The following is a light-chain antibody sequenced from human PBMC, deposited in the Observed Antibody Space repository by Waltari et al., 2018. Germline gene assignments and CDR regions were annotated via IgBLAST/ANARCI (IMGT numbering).Light chain of an antibody. CDR3: SSYTSSSTLFV. V-gene: IGLV2-14*03. Sequence: QSALTQPASVSGSPGQPITISCTGTSSYVGGYNYFSCYQQHPGKAPKLLVYDVSNRPAGVSNRFSGSKSGNTASLTISGLQAEDEADYYCSSYTSSSTLFVFGTGTKVTVL. CDR2: DVS. CDR1: SSYVGGYNY. J-gene: IGLJ1*01.